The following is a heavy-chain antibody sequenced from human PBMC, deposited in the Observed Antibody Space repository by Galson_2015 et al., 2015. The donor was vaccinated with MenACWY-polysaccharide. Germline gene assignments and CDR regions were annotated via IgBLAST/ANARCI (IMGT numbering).Heavy chain of an antibody. CDR3: ATTGYCSSTSCFTYGMDV. D-gene: IGHD2-2*01. CDR2: FDPEDGET. Sequence: PGKGLEWMGGFDPEDGETIYAQKFQGRVTMTEDTSTDTAYMELSSLRSEDTAVYYCATTGYCSSTSCFTYGMDVWGQGTTVTVSS. J-gene: IGHJ6*02. V-gene: IGHV1-24*01.